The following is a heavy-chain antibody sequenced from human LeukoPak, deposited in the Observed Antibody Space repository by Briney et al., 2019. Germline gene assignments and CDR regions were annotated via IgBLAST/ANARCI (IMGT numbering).Heavy chain of an antibody. D-gene: IGHD6-13*01. CDR1: GFTFSSFA. CDR2: ISGSGGGT. V-gene: IGHV3-23*01. Sequence: GSLRLSCAASGFTFSSFAMSWVRQAPGEGLEWVSAISGSGGGTSYADSVKGRFTISRDNSKNTLSLQMNSLRAEDTAVYYCAKDAYTSSWYRFDPWGQGTLVTVSS. J-gene: IGHJ5*02. CDR3: AKDAYTSSWYRFDP.